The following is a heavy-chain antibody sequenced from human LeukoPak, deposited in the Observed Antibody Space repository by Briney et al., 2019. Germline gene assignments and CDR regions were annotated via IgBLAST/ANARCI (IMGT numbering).Heavy chain of an antibody. V-gene: IGHV4-31*03. J-gene: IGHJ4*02. Sequence: SETLSLTCTVSGGSISSGGYYWNWIRQHPGKGLEWIGYIYYSGSTYYNPSLKSRVTISVDTSKNQFSLKLSSVTAADTAVYYCARAGLTGGVGYWGQGTLVTVSS. D-gene: IGHD3-10*01. CDR1: GGSISSGGYY. CDR3: ARAGLTGGVGY. CDR2: IYYSGST.